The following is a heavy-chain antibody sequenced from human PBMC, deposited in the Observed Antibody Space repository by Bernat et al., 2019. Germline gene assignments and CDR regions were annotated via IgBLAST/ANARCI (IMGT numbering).Heavy chain of an antibody. D-gene: IGHD4-17*01. J-gene: IGHJ4*02. CDR3: ARQRGGVEYGDYSYLDY. V-gene: IGHV4-39*01. CDR2: IYYSGST. Sequence: QLQLQESGPGLVKPSETLSLTCTVSGGSISSSSYYWGWIRQPPGKGLEWIGSIYYSGSTDYNPSLKSRVTISAETAKNQFSLKLSSVTAADTAVYYCARQRGGVEYGDYSYLDYWGQGTLVTVSS. CDR1: GGSISSSSYY.